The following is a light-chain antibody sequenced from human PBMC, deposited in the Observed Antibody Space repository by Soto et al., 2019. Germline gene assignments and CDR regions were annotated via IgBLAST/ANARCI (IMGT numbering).Light chain of an antibody. CDR1: SSNIGAGFD. V-gene: IGLV1-40*01. CDR2: GNT. Sequence: QSALTQPPSVSGAPGQRVTISCTGSSSNIGAGFDVHWYQQLPGTAPKLLIYGNTNRPSGVPDRFSGSKSDTSASLAITGLQAEDEADYCCQSYDSSLSGVVFGGGTKLTVL. CDR3: QSYDSSLSGVV. J-gene: IGLJ2*01.